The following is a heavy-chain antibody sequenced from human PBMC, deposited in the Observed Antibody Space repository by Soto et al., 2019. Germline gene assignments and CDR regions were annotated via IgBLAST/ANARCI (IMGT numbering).Heavy chain of an antibody. Sequence: QITLRESGPTLVKPTQTLTLTCTFSGFSLTTRPVGVGWIRQSPGKALEWLAFAYWDDDNRYSPSLRSRLTVTKDTSKNQVVLTMTNVDPVDTATYFCAHRRHSGDRNGGFFDYWGQGTLVTVSS. D-gene: IGHD2-15*01. CDR1: GFSLTTRPVG. CDR2: AYWDDDN. J-gene: IGHJ4*02. CDR3: AHRRHSGDRNGGFFDY. V-gene: IGHV2-5*02.